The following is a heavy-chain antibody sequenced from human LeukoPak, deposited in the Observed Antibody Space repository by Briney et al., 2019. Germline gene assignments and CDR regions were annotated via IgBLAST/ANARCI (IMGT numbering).Heavy chain of an antibody. CDR2: VDPRSGDT. V-gene: IGHV1-8*01. J-gene: IGHJ4*02. Sequence: ASVKVSCKASGYTFTSYDINWVRQATGQGPEWLGWVDPRSGDTGCAQKFQDRVTMTRDTSINTAYMELSSLDFEDTAVYYCARRYSSNWDFDYWGQGTLITVS. CDR3: ARRYSSNWDFDY. D-gene: IGHD6-13*01. CDR1: GYTFTSYD.